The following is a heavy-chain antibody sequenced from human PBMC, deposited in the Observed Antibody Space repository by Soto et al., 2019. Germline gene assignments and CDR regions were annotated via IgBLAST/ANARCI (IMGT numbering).Heavy chain of an antibody. D-gene: IGHD2-2*01. CDR2: ISGSGGST. V-gene: IGHV3-23*01. CDR1: GFTFSSYA. J-gene: IGHJ6*02. Sequence: EVQLLESGGGLVQPGGSLRLSCAASGFTFSSYAMSWVRQAPGKGLEWVSAISGSGGSTYYADSVKGRFTISGDNSKNTLYLQMNSLRAEDTAVYYCAKDRAGKVVVPAAGGMDVWGQGTTVTVSS. CDR3: AKDRAGKVVVPAAGGMDV.